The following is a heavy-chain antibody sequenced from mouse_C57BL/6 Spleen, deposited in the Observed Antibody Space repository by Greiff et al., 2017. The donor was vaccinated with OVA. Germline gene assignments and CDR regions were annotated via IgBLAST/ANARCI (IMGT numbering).Heavy chain of an antibody. V-gene: IGHV1-74*01. Sequence: QVQLQQPGAELVQPGASVKVSCKASGYTFTSYCMHWVKQRPGQGLEWIGRIHPSGSDTNYTQTIKGKATLSVDKTYNTLYMQHSSLTSEDSAVYYCADGYAMDYWGQGTSVTVSS. CDR3: ADGYAMDY. CDR1: GYTFTSYC. CDR2: IHPSGSDT. J-gene: IGHJ4*01.